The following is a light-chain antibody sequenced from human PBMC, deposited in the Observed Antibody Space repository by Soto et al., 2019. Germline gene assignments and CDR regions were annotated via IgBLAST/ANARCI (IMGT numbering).Light chain of an antibody. V-gene: IGLV2-18*01. CDR3: SLYTSSSSWDVV. Sequence: QSALTQPPSVSGSPGQSVTISCTGTSSDVGSYNRVSWYQQPPGAAPKLMIYEVSNRTSGVPDRFSGSKSGNTASLTISGLQAEDEADYYCSLYTSSSSWDVVFGGGTKVTVL. CDR1: SSDVGSYNR. CDR2: EVS. J-gene: IGLJ2*01.